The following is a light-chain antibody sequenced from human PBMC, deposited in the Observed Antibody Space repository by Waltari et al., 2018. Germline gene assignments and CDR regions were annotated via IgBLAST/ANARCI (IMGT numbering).Light chain of an antibody. CDR2: GAS. J-gene: IGKJ1*01. Sequence: EIVMTQSPATLSVSPGERPTLFCRASQSVRSKLAWYQQKPGQAPRLLIYGASTRATGIPARFSGSGSGTEFTLTISSLQSEDFAVYYCQQNNNWPPWTFGQGTKVEIK. CDR3: QQNNNWPPWT. CDR1: QSVRSK. V-gene: IGKV3-15*01.